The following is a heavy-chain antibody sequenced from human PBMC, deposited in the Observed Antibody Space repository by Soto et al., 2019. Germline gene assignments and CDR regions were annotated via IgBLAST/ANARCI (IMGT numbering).Heavy chain of an antibody. CDR2: IWYDGTNE. D-gene: IGHD6-13*01. Sequence: QVQLVESGGGVVQPGTSLRLSCAASGFTFNSHGMHWVRQAPGKGLEWVAVIWYDGTNEFCADSVKDRFTISRDNSKNTLYRHMSSLRAEDTAVYYCARDRGSSWFGPIDYWGQGTLVAVSS. J-gene: IGHJ4*02. CDR3: ARDRGSSWFGPIDY. V-gene: IGHV3-33*01. CDR1: GFTFNSHG.